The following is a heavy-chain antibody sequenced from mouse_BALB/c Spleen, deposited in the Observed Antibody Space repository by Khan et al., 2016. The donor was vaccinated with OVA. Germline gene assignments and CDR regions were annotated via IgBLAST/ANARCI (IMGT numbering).Heavy chain of an antibody. D-gene: IGHD4-1*01. J-gene: IGHJ3*01. V-gene: IGHV5-6*01. CDR3: ASHLTGSFAY. CDR2: ISSDGSYT. Sequence: EVELVESGGDLVKPGGSLKLSCAASGFTFSSFGMSWVRQTPDKRLEWVPTISSDGSYTYYPDSVKGRFTISRDNVKNTLYLQMSRLKSEYTAMYYCASHLTGSFAYWGQGTLVTVSA. CDR1: GFTFSSFG.